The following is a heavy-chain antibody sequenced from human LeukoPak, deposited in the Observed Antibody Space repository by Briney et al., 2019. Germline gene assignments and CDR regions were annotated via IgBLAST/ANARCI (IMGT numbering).Heavy chain of an antibody. D-gene: IGHD3-22*01. CDR3: ARSQSLSSAVCDL. V-gene: IGHV1-69*13. Sequence: SVKVSCKASGYTFTSYGISWVRQAPGQGLEWMGGIIPIFGTTNYAQKFQGRVTITADESTSTAYMELSSLRSEDTAVYYCARSQSLSSAVCDLWGRGTLVTVSS. J-gene: IGHJ2*01. CDR2: IIPIFGTT. CDR1: GYTFTSYG.